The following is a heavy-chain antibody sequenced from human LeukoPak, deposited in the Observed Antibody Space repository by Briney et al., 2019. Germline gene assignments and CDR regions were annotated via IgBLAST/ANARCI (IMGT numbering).Heavy chain of an antibody. V-gene: IGHV3-23*01. Sequence: GGSLRLSCAASGFTFNTYAMTWVRQAPGKGLEWVSGISGSGSDTYYADSVKGRFTISRDNSKNTLFLQMNSLRAADTAIYYCARARRHCRDVSCLAFDYWGQGTLVTVSS. D-gene: IGHD2-15*01. CDR1: GFTFNTYA. CDR3: ARARRHCRDVSCLAFDY. CDR2: ISGSGSDT. J-gene: IGHJ4*02.